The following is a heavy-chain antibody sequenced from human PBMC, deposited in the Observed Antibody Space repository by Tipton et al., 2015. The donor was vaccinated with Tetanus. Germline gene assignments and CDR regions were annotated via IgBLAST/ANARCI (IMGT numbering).Heavy chain of an antibody. J-gene: IGHJ5*02. CDR2: IYYTGST. D-gene: IGHD1-26*01. CDR1: GGSISSYY. V-gene: IGHV4-59*01. Sequence: TLSLTCTVSGGSISSYYWSWMRQPPGKGLEYIGYIYYTGSTTYYNPSLKSRVTISVDTSKNQVSLKLSSVTAADTAIYYCARDAIVGRRIRWFDPWGQGTLVTVSS. CDR3: ARDAIVGRRIRWFDP.